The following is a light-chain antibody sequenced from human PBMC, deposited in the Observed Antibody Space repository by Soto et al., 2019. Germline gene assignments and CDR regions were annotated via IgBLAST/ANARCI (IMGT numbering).Light chain of an antibody. CDR3: QSYDSSLSGSYV. CDR1: SSNIGAGYD. CDR2: GNS. V-gene: IGLV1-40*01. J-gene: IGLJ1*01. Sequence: QSVLTQPPSVSGAPGQRVTISCTGSSSNIGAGYDVHWYQQLPGTAPKLLIYGNSNRPSGVPDRFSGSKSGTSASLAITGLPAEDAADYYCQSYDSSLSGSYVFGTGTKLTVL.